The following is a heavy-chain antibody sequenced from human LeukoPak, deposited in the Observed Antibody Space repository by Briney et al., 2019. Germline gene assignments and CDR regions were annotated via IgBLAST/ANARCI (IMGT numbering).Heavy chain of an antibody. J-gene: IGHJ6*02. D-gene: IGHD2-2*01. Sequence: GGSLRLSCAASGFTFRSYSMNWVRQAPGKGLEWVSSISSSSSCIYYADLVKGRFTIPRDNAKNSLYRQMNSMSDEDTAVYYCARTRYYSSTRCYRNYYYGMDVWGQGTTVTVS. CDR2: ISSSSSCI. V-gene: IGHV3-21*01. CDR3: ARTRYYSSTRCYRNYYYGMDV. CDR1: GFTFRSYS.